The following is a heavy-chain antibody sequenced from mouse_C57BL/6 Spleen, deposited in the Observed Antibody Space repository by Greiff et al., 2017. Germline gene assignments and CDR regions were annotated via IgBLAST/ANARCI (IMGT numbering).Heavy chain of an antibody. V-gene: IGHV1-69*01. CDR1: GYTFTSYW. J-gene: IGHJ2*01. CDR3: ARGKLAVYDY. D-gene: IGHD4-1*01. Sequence: VQLQQPGAELVMPGASVKLSCKASGYTFTSYWMHWVKQRPGQGLEWIGEIDPSDSYTNYNQKFKGKSTLTVDKSSSTAYMQLSSLTSEDSAVYYCARGKLAVYDYWGQGTTRTVSS. CDR2: IDPSDSYT.